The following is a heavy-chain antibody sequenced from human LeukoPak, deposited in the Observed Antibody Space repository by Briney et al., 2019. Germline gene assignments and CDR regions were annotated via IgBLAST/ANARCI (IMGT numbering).Heavy chain of an antibody. J-gene: IGHJ5*02. CDR1: GGSISSGNYY. Sequence: SSETLSLTCTVSGGSISSGNYYWGWIRQPPGKGLEWIGSIYYSGSTYYNPSLKSRVTISVDRSKNQFSLKLSSVTAADTAVYYCARASASSGWGRQGWFDPWGQGTLVTVSS. V-gene: IGHV4-39*07. CDR2: IYYSGST. CDR3: ARASASSGWGRQGWFDP. D-gene: IGHD6-19*01.